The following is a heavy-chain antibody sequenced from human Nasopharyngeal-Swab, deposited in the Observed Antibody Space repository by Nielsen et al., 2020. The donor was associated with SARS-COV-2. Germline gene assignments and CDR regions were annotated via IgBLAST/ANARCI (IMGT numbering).Heavy chain of an antibody. J-gene: IGHJ4*02. Sequence: GGSLRLSCATSGFTFSPYTMTWVRQAPGKGLVWVSRINSDGSRTGYADSVKGRFTISRDNAKNTLYLQMNSLRAEDTAVYYCARDFDKTGDWGQGTLVTVSS. V-gene: IGHV3-74*01. CDR1: GFTFSPYT. CDR3: ARDFDKTGD. D-gene: IGHD7-27*01. CDR2: INSDGSRT.